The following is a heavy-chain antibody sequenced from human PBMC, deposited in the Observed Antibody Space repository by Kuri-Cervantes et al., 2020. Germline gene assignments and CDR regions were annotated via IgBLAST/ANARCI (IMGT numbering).Heavy chain of an antibody. CDR2: ISGSGGST. CDR3: AKDRIAVAGKGRWFDP. D-gene: IGHD6-19*01. Sequence: GESLKISCVVSGFTLSRYGMHWVRQAPGKGLEWVSAISGSGGSTYYADSVKARFTISRDNSKNTLYLQMNSLRAEDTAVYYCAKDRIAVAGKGRWFDPWGQGTLVTVSS. CDR1: GFTLSRYG. J-gene: IGHJ5*02. V-gene: IGHV3-23*01.